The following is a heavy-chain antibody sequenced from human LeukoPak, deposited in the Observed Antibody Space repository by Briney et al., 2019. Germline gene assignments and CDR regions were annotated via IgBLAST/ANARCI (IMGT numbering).Heavy chain of an antibody. CDR2: ISSSSSYI. Sequence: GGSLRLSCVASGFTFSTYSMNWVRQAPGKGLEWVSSISSSSSYIHNADSVKGRFTISRDNAKNSLYLQMNSLRAEDTAVYYCARVYSTSSPFDYWGQGTLVTVSS. CDR1: GFTFSTYS. J-gene: IGHJ4*02. D-gene: IGHD6-6*01. V-gene: IGHV3-21*01. CDR3: ARVYSTSSPFDY.